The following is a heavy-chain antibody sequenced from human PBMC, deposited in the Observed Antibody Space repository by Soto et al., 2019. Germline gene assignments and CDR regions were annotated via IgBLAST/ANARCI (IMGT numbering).Heavy chain of an antibody. Sequence: ASVKVSCKASGYTFTSYGISWVRQAPGQGLEWMGWISAYNGNTNYAQKLQGRVTMTTDTSTSTAYMELRSLRSDDTAVDYCARGFSTIFGVVIQGQDWFDPWGQGTLVTVSS. CDR3: ARGFSTIFGVVIQGQDWFDP. V-gene: IGHV1-18*01. CDR1: GYTFTSYG. D-gene: IGHD3-3*01. J-gene: IGHJ5*02. CDR2: ISAYNGNT.